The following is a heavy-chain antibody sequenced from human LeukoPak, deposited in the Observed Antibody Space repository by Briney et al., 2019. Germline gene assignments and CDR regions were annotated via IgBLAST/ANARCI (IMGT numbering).Heavy chain of an antibody. CDR3: ARQVVPAAMLPWFDP. J-gene: IGHJ5*02. V-gene: IGHV1-2*02. Sequence: GASVTVSCKASGYTFTGYYMHWVRQAPGQGLEWMGWINPNSGGTNYAQKFQGRVTMTRDTSISTAYMELSRLRSDDTAVYYCARQVVPAAMLPWFDPWGQGTLVTVSS. D-gene: IGHD2-2*01. CDR1: GYTFTGYY. CDR2: INPNSGGT.